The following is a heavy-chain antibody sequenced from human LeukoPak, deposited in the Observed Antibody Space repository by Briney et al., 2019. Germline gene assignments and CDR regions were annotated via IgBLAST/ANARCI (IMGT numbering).Heavy chain of an antibody. V-gene: IGHV4-59*01. CDR3: ARVPGYCSSTSCSFYYGMDV. D-gene: IGHD2-2*01. Sequence: PSETLSLTCTVSGGSISSYYWSWIRQPPRKGLEWIGYIYYSGSTNYNPSLKSRVTISVDTSKNQFSLKLSSVTAADTAVYYCARVPGYCSSTSCSFYYGMDVWGQGTTVTVSS. CDR2: IYYSGST. J-gene: IGHJ6*02. CDR1: GGSISSYY.